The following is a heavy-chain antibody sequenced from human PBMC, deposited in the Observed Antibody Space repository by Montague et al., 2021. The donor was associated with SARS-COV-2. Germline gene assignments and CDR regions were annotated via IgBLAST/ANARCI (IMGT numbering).Heavy chain of an antibody. CDR3: AREVLLWFGDLAPYYYGIDV. D-gene: IGHD3-10*01. J-gene: IGHJ6*02. V-gene: IGHV4-34*01. Sequence: SETLSLTCSVNGASLSGNYWSWFLQHPGKELQWFGEVHESGRTNYMPTPGSRVIMSVETSKKQFSSSMSSVTAADTAVYYCAREVLLWFGDLAPYYYGIDVWGQGTPVTVS. CDR1: GASLSGNY. CDR2: VHESGRT.